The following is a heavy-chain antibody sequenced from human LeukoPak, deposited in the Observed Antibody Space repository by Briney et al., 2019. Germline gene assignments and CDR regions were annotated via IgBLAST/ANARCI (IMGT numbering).Heavy chain of an antibody. CDR2: IGAYNGNT. D-gene: IGHD4-17*01. CDR1: VYTFTNYG. J-gene: IGHJ4*02. CDR3: ARGYGDYVGGFDY. V-gene: IGHV1-18*01. Sequence: ASVKVSCKSSVYTFTNYGITWVRQAPGQGLEWMGWIGAYNGNTNYAQRLQDRATMTRDTSTNTAYLELRSLGPDDTAVYYCARGYGDYVGGFDYWGQGTLVTVSS.